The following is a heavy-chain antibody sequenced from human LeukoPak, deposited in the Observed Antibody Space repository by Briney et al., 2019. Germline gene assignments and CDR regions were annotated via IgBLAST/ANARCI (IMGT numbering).Heavy chain of an antibody. V-gene: IGHV3-66*01. CDR2: IYSGGST. J-gene: IGHJ3*02. Sequence: PGGSLRLSCAASGFTVSSNYMSWVRQAPGKGLEWVLVIYSGGSTYYAGSVKGRFTISRDNSKNTLYLQMNSLRAEDTAVYYCARDLLDSYGYGIGAFDIWGQGTMVTVSS. D-gene: IGHD5-18*01. CDR3: ARDLLDSYGYGIGAFDI. CDR1: GFTVSSNY.